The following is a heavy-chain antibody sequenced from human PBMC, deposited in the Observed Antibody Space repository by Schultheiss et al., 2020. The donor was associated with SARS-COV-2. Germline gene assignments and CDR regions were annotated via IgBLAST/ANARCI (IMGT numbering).Heavy chain of an antibody. J-gene: IGHJ4*02. CDR2: IYQSGRT. Sequence: SETLSLTCAVSGGSVSITNWWGWVRQSPGKGLEWIGEIYQSGRTNYNPSLESRVTVSIDKSKNHFSLRLTSVTAADTAMYYCVRLSRGLDHWGQGALVTVSS. D-gene: IGHD6-19*01. CDR1: GGSVSITNW. V-gene: IGHV4-4*02. CDR3: VRLSRGLDH.